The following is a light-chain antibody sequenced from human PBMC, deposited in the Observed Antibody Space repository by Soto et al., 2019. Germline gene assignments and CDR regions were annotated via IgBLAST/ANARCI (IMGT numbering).Light chain of an antibody. CDR3: CSYAGSSTSWV. Sequence: QSALTQPASVSGSPGQSITISCTGTSSDVGSYNLVSWYQHHPGKAPKLMIYDVSKRPSGVSNRFSGSKSGNTASLTISGLQAEDEADYYCCSYAGSSTSWVFGGGTPLTVL. CDR1: SSDVGSYNL. V-gene: IGLV2-23*02. J-gene: IGLJ3*02. CDR2: DVS.